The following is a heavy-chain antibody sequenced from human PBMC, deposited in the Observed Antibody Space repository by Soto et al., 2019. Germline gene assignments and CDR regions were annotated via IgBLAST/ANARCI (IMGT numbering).Heavy chain of an antibody. CDR2: VNHAGGT. V-gene: IGHV4-34*01. J-gene: IGHJ4*02. Sequence: QMRIQQWGAGLLKPSETLSLTCAVSGGSFNDFYWNWVRQPPGEGLEWIGEVNHAGGTDYNPSLKSRVTISEDRSKNQLSLRLKSVTVADTATYYCARRGRYGGRSYTGWGQGTLVTVSS. CDR3: ARRGRYGGRSYTG. CDR1: GGSFNDFY. D-gene: IGHD2-15*01.